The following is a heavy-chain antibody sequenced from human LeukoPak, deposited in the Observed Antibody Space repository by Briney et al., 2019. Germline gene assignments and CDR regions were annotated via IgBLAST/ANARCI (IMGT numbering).Heavy chain of an antibody. CDR3: AIRLRVVVITGYFDY. CDR1: GGTFSSYA. Sequence: SVKVSCKASGGTFSSYAISLVRQAPGQGLEWMGGIIPIFGTANYAQKFQGGVTITTDESTSTAYMELSSLRSEDTAVYYCAIRLRVVVITGYFDYWGQGTLVTVSS. D-gene: IGHD3-22*01. J-gene: IGHJ4*02. V-gene: IGHV1-69*05. CDR2: IIPIFGTA.